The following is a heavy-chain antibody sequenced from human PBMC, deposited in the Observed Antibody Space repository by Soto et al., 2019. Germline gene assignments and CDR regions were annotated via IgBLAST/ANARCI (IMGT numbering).Heavy chain of an antibody. CDR3: ARDKGYQLLFI. J-gene: IGHJ4*02. V-gene: IGHV1-3*01. D-gene: IGHD2-2*01. CDR2: INGGNGKT. CDR1: GYSFTNYA. Sequence: GASVKVSCKASGYSFTNYAIHWVLQAPGQRPEWMGWINGGNGKTEYSPKFQGRLTISRNTSATTAYMEMSSLRSEDTAVYYCARDKGYQLLFIWGRGTLVTVSS.